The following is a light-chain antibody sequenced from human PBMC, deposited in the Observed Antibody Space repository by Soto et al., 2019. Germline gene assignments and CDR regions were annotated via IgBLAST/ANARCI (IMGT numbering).Light chain of an antibody. CDR2: EVT. CDR1: SSDVGAYNY. Sequence: QSALTQPPSASGSPGQSVTISCTGSSSDVGAYNYVSWYQQHPGKAPKLMIYEVTKRPSGVRDRFSGSKSGNTASLPVSGLQDEDEADYYCSSYSGSNNLPFGGGTKLT. V-gene: IGLV2-8*01. J-gene: IGLJ3*02. CDR3: SSYSGSNNLP.